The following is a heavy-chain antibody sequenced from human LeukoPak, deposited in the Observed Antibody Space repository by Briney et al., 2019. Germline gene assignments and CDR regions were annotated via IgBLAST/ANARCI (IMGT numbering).Heavy chain of an antibody. V-gene: IGHV3-66*01. Sequence: GGSLRLSCVVSGFTVTSNYMSGVRQAPGKGLEWVSVIYSGGTTNYADSVKGRFTVYRDNSKNTLYLQMNSLRAEDTAVYYCASKLTSGYWGQGTLVTVSS. CDR1: GFTVTSNY. D-gene: IGHD4-17*01. CDR2: IYSGGTT. CDR3: ASKLTSGY. J-gene: IGHJ4*02.